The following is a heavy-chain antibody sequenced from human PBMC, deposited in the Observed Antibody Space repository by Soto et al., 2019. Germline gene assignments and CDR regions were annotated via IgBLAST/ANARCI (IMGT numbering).Heavy chain of an antibody. J-gene: IGHJ6*02. CDR3: ARAGGSYPPPRDYYGMDV. CDR1: GGSISSYY. Sequence: SETLSLTCTVSGGSISSYYWSWIRQPAGKGLEWIGRIYTSGSTNYNPSLKSRVTMSADTSKNQFSLKLSSVTAADTAVYYCARAGGSYPPPRDYYGMDVWGQGTTVTVSS. CDR2: IYTSGST. D-gene: IGHD1-26*01. V-gene: IGHV4-4*07.